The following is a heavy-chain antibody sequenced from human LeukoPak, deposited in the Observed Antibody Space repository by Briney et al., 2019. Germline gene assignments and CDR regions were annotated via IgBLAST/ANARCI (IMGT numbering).Heavy chain of an antibody. V-gene: IGHV3-23*01. CDR2: ISGSGDST. CDR1: GFTFNNYF. J-gene: IGHJ4*02. CDR3: ARYCSGASCYSGLDY. D-gene: IGHD2-2*01. Sequence: GGSLSLSCAASGFTFNNYFMTWVRRAPGKGLEWVSTISGSGDSTYYADFVKGLFTISRDNSRNTLYLQMNSLRADDTAVYYCARYCSGASCYSGLDYWGQGTLVTVSS.